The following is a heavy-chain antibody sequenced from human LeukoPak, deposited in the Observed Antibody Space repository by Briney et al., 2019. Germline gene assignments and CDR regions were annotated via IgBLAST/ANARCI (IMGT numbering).Heavy chain of an antibody. CDR3: ARGHLRQSGLMGY. CDR2: INPNSGNT. J-gene: IGHJ4*02. CDR1: GYTFTGYY. D-gene: IGHD3-22*01. V-gene: IGHV1-8*02. Sequence: ASVKVSCKASGYTFTGYYMHWVRQAPGQGLEWMGWINPNSGNTGYAQKFQGRVTMTRNTSISTAYMELSSLRSEDTAVYYCARGHLRQSGLMGYWGQGTLVTVSS.